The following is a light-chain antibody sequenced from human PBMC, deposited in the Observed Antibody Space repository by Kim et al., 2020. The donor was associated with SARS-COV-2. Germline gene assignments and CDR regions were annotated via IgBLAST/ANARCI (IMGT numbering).Light chain of an antibody. CDR3: KQSYSMPYT. J-gene: IGKJ2*01. CDR1: QNISKY. Sequence: SASVGDRVDITRRASQNISKYLYGYRQSQGQAPQVLIYAATNVQSGDTSRFSGSRCGSDFTLTMNSVQPEDFAINYCKQSYSMPYTFGMGPKLEI. CDR2: AAT. V-gene: IGKV1-39*01.